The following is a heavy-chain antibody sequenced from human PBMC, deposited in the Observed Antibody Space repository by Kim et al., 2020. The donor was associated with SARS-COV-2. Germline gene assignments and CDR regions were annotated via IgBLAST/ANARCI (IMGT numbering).Heavy chain of an antibody. CDR1: GGSITSRNVY. CDR3: GARDLYYGGREFAFNW. D-gene: IGHD3-16*01. J-gene: IGHJ5*01. Sequence: SETLSLTCSVSGGSITSRNVYWGWVRQPPGKGLEWVGSVFCDGNTYYNPSLNTRVTISADTSKNEISLTLSSLTAAHTAFFFCGARDLYYGGREFAFNW. CDR2: VFCDGNT. V-gene: IGHV4-39*01.